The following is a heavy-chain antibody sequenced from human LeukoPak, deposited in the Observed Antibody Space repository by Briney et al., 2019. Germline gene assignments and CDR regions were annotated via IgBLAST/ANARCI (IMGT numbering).Heavy chain of an antibody. V-gene: IGHV3-23*01. CDR3: AKDFTYTNYYFDH. J-gene: IGHJ4*02. Sequence: GGSLRLSCVASGFNFNNYGMAWVRQAPGKGLEWVSSISGSSANIYYADSVKGRFTISRDNSRNTLYLQMNSLRAEDTALHYCAKDFTYTNYYFDHWGQGTLVTVSS. D-gene: IGHD2-2*02. CDR1: GFNFNNYG. CDR2: ISGSSANI.